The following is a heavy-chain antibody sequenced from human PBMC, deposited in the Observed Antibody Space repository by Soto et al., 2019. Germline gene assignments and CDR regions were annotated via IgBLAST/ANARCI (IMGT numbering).Heavy chain of an antibody. J-gene: IGHJ4*02. CDR1: GGSISRSGYH. Sequence: QVQLQESGPGLVKTSQTLSLACAVSGGSISRSGYHWTWIRQHPGKGLEWIGYIYYTGNTYYNPSLAGRVSVSLDTSENQFSLNLRSVTAADTAVYYCARGYGSGRGSYFDYWGQGTLVNVSS. V-gene: IGHV4-31*11. CDR3: ARGYGSGRGSYFDY. CDR2: IYYTGNT. D-gene: IGHD3-10*01.